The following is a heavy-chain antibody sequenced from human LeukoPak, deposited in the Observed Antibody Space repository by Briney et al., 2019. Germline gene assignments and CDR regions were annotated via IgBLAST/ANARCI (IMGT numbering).Heavy chain of an antibody. CDR1: GFTFSSYA. Sequence: PGGSLRLSCAASGFTFSSYAMSWVRQAPGQGLEWVSAISGSGGSTYYADSVKGRFTISRDNSKNTLYLQMNSLRAEDTAVYYCAKGYYDYVWGSSIDYWGQGTLVTVSS. CDR2: ISGSGGST. V-gene: IGHV3-23*01. CDR3: AKGYYDYVWGSSIDY. J-gene: IGHJ4*02. D-gene: IGHD3-16*01.